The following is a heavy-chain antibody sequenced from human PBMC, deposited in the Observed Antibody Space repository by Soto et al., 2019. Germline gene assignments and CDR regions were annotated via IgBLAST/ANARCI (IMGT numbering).Heavy chain of an antibody. CDR1: GFSFSNYP. CDR3: ARPLWRDDYTWGYFDL. Sequence: GGSLRLSCVASGFSFSNYPIHWVRQAPGKGLEWVTGISHDGSKIFYAVSVKGRFTISRDNPKNTLYLQMNSLRAEDTVVYYCARPLWRDDYTWGYFDLWGRGTLVTVSS. D-gene: IGHD4-4*01. J-gene: IGHJ2*01. CDR2: ISHDGSKI. V-gene: IGHV3-30*03.